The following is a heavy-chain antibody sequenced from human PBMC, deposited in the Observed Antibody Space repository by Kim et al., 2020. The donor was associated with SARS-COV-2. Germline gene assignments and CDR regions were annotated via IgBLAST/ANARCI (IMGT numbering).Heavy chain of an antibody. CDR2: IDPSDSYT. CDR3: ARHNGYYGSGSYYPFDY. D-gene: IGHD3-10*01. Sequence: GESLKISCKGSGYSFTSYWISWVRQMPGKGLEWMGRIDPSDSYTNYSPSFQGHVTISADKSISTAYLQWSSLKASDTAMYYCARHNGYYGSGSYYPFDYWGQGTLVTVSS. J-gene: IGHJ4*02. CDR1: GYSFTSYW. V-gene: IGHV5-10-1*01.